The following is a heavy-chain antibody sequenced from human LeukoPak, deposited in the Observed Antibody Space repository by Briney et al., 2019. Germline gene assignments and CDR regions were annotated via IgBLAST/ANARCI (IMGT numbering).Heavy chain of an antibody. CDR3: AAWADTADSWGGPFDW. D-gene: IGHD3-3*01. V-gene: IGHV1-2*02. J-gene: IGHJ4*01. CDR2: INPKTGVS. CDR1: GYTFTANY. Sequence: GASVKVSCKTSGYTFTANYVHWVRQAPGQGLEWMGWINPKTGVSVYAQKFQDRLTISRDTSIRTAYVVLNRLTSDDTATYYCAAWADTADSWGGPFDWWGQGTLITVSS.